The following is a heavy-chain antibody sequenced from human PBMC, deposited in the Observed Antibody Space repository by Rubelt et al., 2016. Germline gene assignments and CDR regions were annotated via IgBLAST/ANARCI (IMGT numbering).Heavy chain of an antibody. Sequence: QVQLVESGGGVVQSGGSLRLSCAGFGFIFSNYAMHWVRQAPGKGLEWVSVIYSGGSTSYADSVKGRFTISRDNSKKTLYLQMNSLGAGETAVYYCAGDQSQLGPKDWYCDLWGRGTLVTVSS. D-gene: IGHD7-27*01. CDR2: IYSGGST. J-gene: IGHJ2*01. V-gene: IGHV3-NL1*01. CDR1: GFIFSNYA. CDR3: AGDQSQLGPKDWYCDL.